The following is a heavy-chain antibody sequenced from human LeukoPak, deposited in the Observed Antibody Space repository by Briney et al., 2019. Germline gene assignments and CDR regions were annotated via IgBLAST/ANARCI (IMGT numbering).Heavy chain of an antibody. D-gene: IGHD6-19*01. CDR2: ISSSSSYI. Sequence: GGSLRLSCAASGFTFSSYSMNWVRQAPGKGLEWVSSISSSSSYIYYADSVEGRFTISRDNAENSLYLQMNSLRAEDTAVYYCARDAPIAVAGTALWYYYGMDVWGKGTTVTVSS. J-gene: IGHJ6*04. CDR3: ARDAPIAVAGTALWYYYGMDV. CDR1: GFTFSSYS. V-gene: IGHV3-21*01.